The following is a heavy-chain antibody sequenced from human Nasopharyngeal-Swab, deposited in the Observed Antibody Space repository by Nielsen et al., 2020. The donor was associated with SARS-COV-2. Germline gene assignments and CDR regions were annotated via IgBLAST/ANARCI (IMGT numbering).Heavy chain of an antibody. V-gene: IGHV3-21*01. D-gene: IGHD2-2*01. CDR3: ARDPPVPVDYYYGMDV. CDR2: ISSSSSYI. J-gene: IGHJ6*02. CDR1: GFTFSSYS. Sequence: LSLTCAASGFTFSSYSMNWVRQAPGKGLEWVSSISSSSSYIYYADSVKGRFTISRDNAKNSLYLQMNSLRAEDTAVYYCARDPPVPVDYYYGMDVWGQGTTVTVSS.